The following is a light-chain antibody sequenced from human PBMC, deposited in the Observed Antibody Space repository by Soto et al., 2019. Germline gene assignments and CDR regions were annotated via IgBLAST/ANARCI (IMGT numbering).Light chain of an antibody. Sequence: QSVLTQPASVSGSPGQSITISCTGTSIDFGFYNYVSWYQQHPGKAPKLMIYDVSNRPSGVSIRFSGSMSGNTASLTISGLQAEDEADYYCSSYTSSSTLFGTGTKVTVL. J-gene: IGLJ1*01. CDR1: SIDFGFYNY. CDR3: SSYTSSSTL. V-gene: IGLV2-14*01. CDR2: DVS.